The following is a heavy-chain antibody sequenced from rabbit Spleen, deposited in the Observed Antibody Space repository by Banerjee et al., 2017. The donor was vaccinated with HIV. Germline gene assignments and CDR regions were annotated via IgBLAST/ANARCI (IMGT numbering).Heavy chain of an antibody. V-gene: IGHV1S45*01. CDR3: ARDFPTVIGWNLNL. J-gene: IGHJ4*01. D-gene: IGHD2-1*01. Sequence: QEQLVESGGGLVQPGGSLTLTCKASGFYFSNKHVMCWGRQAPGKGLEWIACMNTRSGEDVYATWAKGRFTISKTSSTTVTLQMTSLTAADTATYFCARDFPTVIGWNLNLWGPGPLVPVS. CDR2: MNTRSGED. CDR1: GFYFSNKHV.